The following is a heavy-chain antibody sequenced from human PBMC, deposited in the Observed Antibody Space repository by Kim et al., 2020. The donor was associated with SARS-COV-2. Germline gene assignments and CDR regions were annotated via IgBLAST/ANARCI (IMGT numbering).Heavy chain of an antibody. CDR2: IFADGST. J-gene: IGHJ4*02. V-gene: IGHV3-53*01. D-gene: IGHD2-15*01. CDR3: ARGKSYGSSSFFDY. Sequence: GGSLRLSCAASGFTVSSNYVNWVRQAPGKGPQWVAVIFADGSTSYADSVKGRFTISRDNSNNMLYLQMNSLRTEDTAVYYCARGKSYGSSSFFDYWGLGT. CDR1: GFTVSSNY.